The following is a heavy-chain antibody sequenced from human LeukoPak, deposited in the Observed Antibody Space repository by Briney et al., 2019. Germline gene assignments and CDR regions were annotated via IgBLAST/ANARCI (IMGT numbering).Heavy chain of an antibody. CDR1: GFTLSSYA. CDR3: AKLRYSGSRDGFDI. CDR2: TSASGETT. V-gene: IGHV3-23*01. Sequence: GGTLRLSCAASGFTLSSYAMSWVRQVPGKGLEWVSSTSASGETTYHAESVKGRFPISRDNSKNTLYLQMNSLRAEDTALYYCAKLRYSGSRDGFDILGQGTMVTVSS. D-gene: IGHD6-13*01. J-gene: IGHJ3*02.